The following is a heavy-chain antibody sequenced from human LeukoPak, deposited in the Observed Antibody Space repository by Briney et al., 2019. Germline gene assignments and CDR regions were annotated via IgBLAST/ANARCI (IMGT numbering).Heavy chain of an antibody. V-gene: IGHV4-34*01. J-gene: IGHJ4*02. CDR1: GGSFSGYY. D-gene: IGHD2-2*01. CDR2: INHSGST. CDR3: ARLPAATYFDY. Sequence: SETLSLTCAVYGGSFSGYYWSWIRQPPGKGLEWIGEINHSGSTNYNPSLKSRVTISVDTSKNQFSLKLSSVTAADTAVYYCARLPAATYFDYWGQGTLVTVSS.